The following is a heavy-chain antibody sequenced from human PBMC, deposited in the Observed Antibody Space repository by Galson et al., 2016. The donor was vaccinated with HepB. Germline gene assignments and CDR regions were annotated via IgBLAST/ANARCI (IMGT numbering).Heavy chain of an antibody. J-gene: IGHJ4*02. D-gene: IGHD3-10*01. CDR2: IGGNGSPT. Sequence: SLRLSCAASGFTFYNYAMDWVRQAPGGGLEWVAAIGGNGSPTYYADSVRGRFSISRDNSKNTLYLHMNSLRAEDTALYYCARGGGHGFLDYWGQGTQVTVSS. CDR1: GFTFYNYA. V-gene: IGHV3-23*01. CDR3: ARGGGHGFLDY.